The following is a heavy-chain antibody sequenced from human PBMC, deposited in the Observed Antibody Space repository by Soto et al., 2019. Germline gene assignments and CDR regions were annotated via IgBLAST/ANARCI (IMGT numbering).Heavy chain of an antibody. D-gene: IGHD1-1*01. CDR3: ARDGTMERFDY. J-gene: IGHJ4*02. Sequence: QVQLVESGGGVVQPGRSLRLSCAASGFTFSSYAMHWVRQAPGKGLEWVAVISYDGSNKYYADSVKGRFTISRDNSKNTLYLQMNSLRAEDTAVYYCARDGTMERFDYWGQGTLVTVSS. V-gene: IGHV3-30-3*01. CDR2: ISYDGSNK. CDR1: GFTFSSYA.